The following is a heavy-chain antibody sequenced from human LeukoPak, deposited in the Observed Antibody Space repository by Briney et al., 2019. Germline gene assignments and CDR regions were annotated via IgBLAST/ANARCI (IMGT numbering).Heavy chain of an antibody. CDR3: ARTIVVPAALGDWFDP. V-gene: IGHV5-51*01. CDR2: IYPGDSDT. D-gene: IGHD2-2*01. J-gene: IGHJ5*02. Sequence: GESLKISCKSSGYSFTSYWIGWVRQMPGKGLEWMGIIYPGDSDTRYSPSFEGQVTISADNSISTAYLQWSILKASDTAMYYCARTIVVPAALGDWFDPWGQGTLVTVSS. CDR1: GYSFTSYW.